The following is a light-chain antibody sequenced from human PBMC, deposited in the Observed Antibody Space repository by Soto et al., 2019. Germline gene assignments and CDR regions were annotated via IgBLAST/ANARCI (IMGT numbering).Light chain of an antibody. Sequence: EIVLTQSPGTLSLSPGERATLSCRASRSLSSSYVVWYQQKPDQAPRLLIYAASMRATGIPDRFSGSGSATEYTLTIRRLEPEDFAVYYCQQQGTFGQGTKLEIK. V-gene: IGKV3-20*01. CDR2: AAS. CDR1: RSLSSSY. J-gene: IGKJ2*01. CDR3: QQQGT.